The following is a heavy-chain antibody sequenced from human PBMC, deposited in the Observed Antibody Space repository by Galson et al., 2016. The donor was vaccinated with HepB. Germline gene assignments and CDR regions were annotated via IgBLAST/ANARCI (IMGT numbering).Heavy chain of an antibody. CDR3: AGVTCGGGVCQDVFAI. CDR2: IYHGGNT. V-gene: IGHV4-4*02. Sequence: ETLSPTCAVSGGSISTDTWWHWVRQSPGQGLEWIGDIYHGGNTNYNPSLKSRISMSVDKSKNQFSLKLSSVTAADAAVYYCAGVTCGGGVCQDVFAIWGQGIMVTVSS. CDR1: GGSISTDTW. D-gene: IGHD2-21*02. J-gene: IGHJ3*02.